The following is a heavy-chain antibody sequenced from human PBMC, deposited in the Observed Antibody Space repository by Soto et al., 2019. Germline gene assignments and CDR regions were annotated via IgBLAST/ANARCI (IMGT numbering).Heavy chain of an antibody. Sequence: WXSVKVSCKASGDTFTTYDINWVRQATGHGLEWMGWINPNSGNIGYAQRFQGRVTMTRDTAIRTAYMEVSSLRSDDTAVYYCARGRASGSYYLLDYWGQGTLVTVSS. V-gene: IGHV1-8*01. CDR1: GDTFTTYD. CDR2: INPNSGNI. CDR3: ARGRASGSYYLLDY. J-gene: IGHJ4*02. D-gene: IGHD3-10*01.